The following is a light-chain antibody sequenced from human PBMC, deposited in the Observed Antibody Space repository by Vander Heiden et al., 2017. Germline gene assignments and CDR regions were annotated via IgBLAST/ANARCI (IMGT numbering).Light chain of an antibody. CDR3: AAWDDSLNGRV. CDR1: SSNIGSNT. CDR2: SNN. J-gene: IGLJ3*02. Sequence: SVLTPPPSGSGNPGRKVTISGSGSSSNIGSNTVNRYQQLPGTAPKLRIYSNNQRPSGVPDRFSGSKSGTSASLAISGLQSEDEADYYCAAWDDSLNGRVFGGGTKLTVL. V-gene: IGLV1-44*01.